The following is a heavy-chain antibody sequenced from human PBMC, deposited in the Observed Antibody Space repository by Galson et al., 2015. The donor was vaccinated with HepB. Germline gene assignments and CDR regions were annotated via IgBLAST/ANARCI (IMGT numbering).Heavy chain of an antibody. V-gene: IGHV3-21*01. J-gene: IGHJ5*02. CDR2: ISSSSSYI. CDR1: GFTFSSYS. D-gene: IGHD2-2*01. Sequence: SLRLSCAASGFTFSSYSMNWVRQAPGKGQEWVSSISSSSSYIYYADSVKGQFTISRDNAKNSLYLQMNSLRAEDTAVYYCARVGAVVVPAASPRNNWFDPWGQGTLVTVSS. CDR3: ARVGAVVVPAASPRNNWFDP.